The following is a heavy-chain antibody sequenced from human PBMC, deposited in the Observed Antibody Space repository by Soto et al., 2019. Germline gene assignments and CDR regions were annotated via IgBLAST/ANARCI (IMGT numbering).Heavy chain of an antibody. CDR1: GGSISSSSYY. J-gene: IGHJ5*02. CDR2: IFYSGSA. D-gene: IGHD5-18*01. Sequence: LSLTCTVSGGSISSSSYYWGWIRQPPERGLQWIGHIFYSGSAYYNPSLKSRVTMSVDTSKNQFSLKLNSVTAADTAVYYCARVTGYSYTPWSQGTLVTVSS. CDR3: ARVTGYSYTP. V-gene: IGHV4-39*01.